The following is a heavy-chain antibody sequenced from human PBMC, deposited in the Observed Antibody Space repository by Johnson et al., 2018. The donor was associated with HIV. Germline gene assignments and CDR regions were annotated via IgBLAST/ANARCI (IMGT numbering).Heavy chain of an antibody. J-gene: IGHJ3*01. D-gene: IGHD3-22*01. CDR3: AKGLRRITMIVVA. Sequence: QVQLVESGGGVVQPGRSLRLSCAASGFTFNSYGMHWVRQAPGKGLEWVAFISYDGSNDYYADSVKGRFTISRDNAKNSLYLQMNSLRAEDTAVYYCAKGLRRITMIVVAWGQGTMVTVSS. CDR1: GFTFNSYG. CDR2: ISYDGSND. V-gene: IGHV3-30*18.